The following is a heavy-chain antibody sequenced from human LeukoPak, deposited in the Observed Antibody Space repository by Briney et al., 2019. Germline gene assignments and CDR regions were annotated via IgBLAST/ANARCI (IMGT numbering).Heavy chain of an antibody. CDR1: GFTFSSYW. J-gene: IGHJ4*02. CDR2: INTDGSST. CDR3: AREGNIQPTYYFDY. Sequence: PGGSLRLSCAASGFTFSSYWMHWVRQAPGMGLVWVSRINTDGSSTSYADSVKGRFTISRDNAKNTLYLQMNSLRAEDTAVYYCAREGNIQPTYYFDYWGQGTLVTVSS. V-gene: IGHV3-74*01. D-gene: IGHD5-18*01.